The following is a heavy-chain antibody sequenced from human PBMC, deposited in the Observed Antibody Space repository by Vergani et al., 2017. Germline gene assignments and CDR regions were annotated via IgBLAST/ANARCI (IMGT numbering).Heavy chain of an antibody. CDR1: GFSIDNGYY. Sequence: QVQLQESGPGLVKPSETLSLTCAVSGFSIDNGYYWDWIRQPPGKGLEWLGSIYRTCRTHFNPSLKSRVTISGDTSNNHFSLRLNSLTAADTAVYYCARRSGIVYDIFSGTQYFFDFWGQGTLVTVSS. D-gene: IGHD3-9*01. V-gene: IGHV4-38-2*01. J-gene: IGHJ4*02. CDR3: ARRSGIVYDIFSGTQYFFDF. CDR2: IYRTCRT.